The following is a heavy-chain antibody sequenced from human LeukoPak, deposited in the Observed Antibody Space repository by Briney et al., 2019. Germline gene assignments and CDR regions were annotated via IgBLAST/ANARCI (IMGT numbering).Heavy chain of an antibody. CDR1: GGTFSSYA. Sequence: SVKVSCKASGGTFSSYAISWVRQAPGQGLEWTGRIIPILGIANYAQKFQGRVTITADKSTSTAYMELSSLRSEDTAVYYCARSPGGMSSSVFDYWGQGTLVTVSS. D-gene: IGHD6-6*01. J-gene: IGHJ4*02. V-gene: IGHV1-69*04. CDR2: IIPILGIA. CDR3: ARSPGGMSSSVFDY.